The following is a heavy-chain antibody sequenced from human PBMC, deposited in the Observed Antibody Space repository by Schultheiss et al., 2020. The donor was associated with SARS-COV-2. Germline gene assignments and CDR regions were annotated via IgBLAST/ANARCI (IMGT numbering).Heavy chain of an antibody. Sequence: GESLKISCAASGFTFSSYGMHWVSQAPGKGLEWVAVIWYDGSNKYYADSVKGRFTISRDNSKNTRYLQMNRLRAEDTAVYYSARAYDRSSWYPPGVWYGLDFCGQGTTVAVSS. CDR2: IWYDGSNK. V-gene: IGHV3-33*01. CDR1: GFTFSSYG. J-gene: IGHJ6*02. CDR3: ARAYDRSSWYPPGVWYGLDF. D-gene: IGHD6-13*01.